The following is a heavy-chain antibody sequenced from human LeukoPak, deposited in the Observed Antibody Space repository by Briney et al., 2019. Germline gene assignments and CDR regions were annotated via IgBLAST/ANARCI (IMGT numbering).Heavy chain of an antibody. CDR1: GFTFSSYA. CDR3: AKLIAAAGTSWFDP. V-gene: IGHV3-23*01. Sequence: GGSLRLSCAASGFTFSSYAMSWVRQAPGKGLEWVSAISGSGGSAYYADSVKGRFTISRDNSKNTLYLQMNSLRAEDTAVYYCAKLIAAAGTSWFDPWGQGTLVTVSS. D-gene: IGHD6-13*01. J-gene: IGHJ5*02. CDR2: ISGSGGSA.